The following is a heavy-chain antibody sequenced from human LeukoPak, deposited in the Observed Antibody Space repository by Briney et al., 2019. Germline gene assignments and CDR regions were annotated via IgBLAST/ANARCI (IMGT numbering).Heavy chain of an antibody. CDR3: TTATPALYSYDLG. V-gene: IGHV3-23*01. Sequence: PGGSLRLSCAASGFTFSSYAMSWVRQAPGKGLEWVSAISGSGGSTYYADSVKGRFTISRDNSKNTLYLQMNSLRAEDTAVYYCTTATPALYSYDLGGGQGTLVTVSS. CDR1: GFTFSSYA. J-gene: IGHJ4*02. D-gene: IGHD5-18*01. CDR2: ISGSGGST.